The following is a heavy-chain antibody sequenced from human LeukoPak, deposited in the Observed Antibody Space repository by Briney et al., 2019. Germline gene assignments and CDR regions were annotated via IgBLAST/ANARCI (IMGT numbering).Heavy chain of an antibody. CDR2: INHSGST. V-gene: IGHV4-34*01. J-gene: IGHJ4*02. CDR3: ARGGKGQWLVRRHYFDY. CDR1: GGSFSGYY. D-gene: IGHD6-19*01. Sequence: PSETLSLTCAVYGGSFSGYYWSWIRQPPGKGLEWIGEINHSGSTNYNPSLKSRVTISVDTSKNQFSLKLSSVTAADTAVYYCARGGKGQWLVRRHYFDYWGQGTLVTVSS.